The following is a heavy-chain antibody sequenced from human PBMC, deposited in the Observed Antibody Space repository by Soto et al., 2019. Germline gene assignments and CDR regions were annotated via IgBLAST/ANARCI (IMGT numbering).Heavy chain of an antibody. CDR1: GYTFTSYW. J-gene: IGHJ4*02. D-gene: IGHD2-21*02. Sequence: GESLKISCKGSGYTFTSYWIGWVRQMPGKGLEWMGIIYPGDSDTRYSPSFQGQVTISADKSISTAYLQWSSLKAADTAMYSCARGVTVTLRPYHFDCWGKGPLGTVAS. V-gene: IGHV5-51*01. CDR3: ARGVTVTLRPYHFDC. CDR2: IYPGDSDT.